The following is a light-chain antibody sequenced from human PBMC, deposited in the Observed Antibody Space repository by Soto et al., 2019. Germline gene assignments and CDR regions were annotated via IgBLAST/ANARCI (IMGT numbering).Light chain of an antibody. CDR3: SSYTTAKSYV. J-gene: IGLJ1*01. Sequence: QSVLTQPASVSGSPGQAITISCSGSSSDIGTYNIVSWYQHLPGKAPQLIIFEVDNRPSGVSDRFSASKSGNTASLTISGLQAEDEAEYYCSSYTTAKSYVFGTGTKLTVL. V-gene: IGLV2-14*01. CDR1: SSDIGTYNI. CDR2: EVD.